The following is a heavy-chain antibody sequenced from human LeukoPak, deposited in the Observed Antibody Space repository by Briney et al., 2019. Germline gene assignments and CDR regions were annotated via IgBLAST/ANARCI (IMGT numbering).Heavy chain of an antibody. V-gene: IGHV1-69*04. CDR1: GGTFSSYA. CDR2: IIPILGIA. CDR3: ASGSVVPAAILDY. D-gene: IGHD2-2*02. Sequence: ASVKVSCKASGGTFSSYAISWVRQAPGQGLEWMGRIIPILGIANYAQKFQGRVTITADKSTSTAYMELSSLRSEDTAVYYCASGSVVPAAILDYWGQGTLVTVSS. J-gene: IGHJ4*02.